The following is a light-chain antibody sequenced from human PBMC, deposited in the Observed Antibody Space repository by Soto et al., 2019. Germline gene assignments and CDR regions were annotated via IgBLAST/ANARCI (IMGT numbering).Light chain of an antibody. Sequence: EIVMTQSPATLSASPGERVTLSCRVSQSVSGNLAWYQQKPGQAPRLLIYGAVTRATGIPARFSGRGSGTEFTLTITSLQSEDFAVYFCQQYNGRLWTFGQGTKVEI. CDR2: GAV. CDR3: QQYNGRLWT. CDR1: QSVSGN. V-gene: IGKV3D-15*01. J-gene: IGKJ1*01.